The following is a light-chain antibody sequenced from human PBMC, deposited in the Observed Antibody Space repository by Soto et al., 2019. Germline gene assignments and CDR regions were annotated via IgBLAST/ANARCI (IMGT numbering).Light chain of an antibody. J-gene: IGKJ2*01. CDR2: WAS. CDR3: QQYYATPYT. V-gene: IGKV4-1*01. CDR1: QSVFYRTDNKDF. Sequence: DIVMTQSPDSLAVSLGERVTISCKSSQSVFYRTDNKDFLAWYQQRPGQPPKLLISWASTRESGVPDRFSGSGSGTDFTLTISSPQPEDVALYYCQQYYATPYTFGRGTKLQIK.